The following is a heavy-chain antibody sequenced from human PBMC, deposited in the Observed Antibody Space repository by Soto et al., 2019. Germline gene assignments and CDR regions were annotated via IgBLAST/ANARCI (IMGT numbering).Heavy chain of an antibody. CDR1: GGSISRYY. V-gene: IGHV4-59*01. D-gene: IGHD3-10*01. J-gene: IGHJ6*02. CDR2: IYYSGST. CDR3: ARNRTMVRGPTYGMDV. Sequence: PSETLSLTCTVSGGSISRYYWSWIRQPPGKGLEWIGYIYYSGSTNYNPSLKSRVTISVDTSKNQFSLKLSSVTAADTAVYYCARNRTMVRGPTYGMDVWGQGTTDTVSS.